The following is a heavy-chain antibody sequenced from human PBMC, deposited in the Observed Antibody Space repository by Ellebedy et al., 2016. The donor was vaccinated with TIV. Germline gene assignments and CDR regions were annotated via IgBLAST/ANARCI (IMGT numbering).Heavy chain of an antibody. Sequence: MPSETLSLTCSLSGSSITTYYWSWIRQPPGKGLEWIGYIYNVELTNYNPSLKSRTSISIDTSKKQFSLNLTSVTVADTALYFCARGVVRGVAAFDIWGRGTMVIVSS. D-gene: IGHD3-10*01. J-gene: IGHJ3*02. CDR2: IYNVELT. CDR3: ARGVVRGVAAFDI. CDR1: GSSITTYY. V-gene: IGHV4-59*01.